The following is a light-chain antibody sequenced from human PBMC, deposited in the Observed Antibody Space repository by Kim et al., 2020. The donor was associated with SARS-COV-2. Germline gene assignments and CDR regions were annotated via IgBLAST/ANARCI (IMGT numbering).Light chain of an antibody. CDR2: VHGDGSH. CDR3: QAWGTGIWV. V-gene: IGLV4-69*01. Sequence: QLVLTQSPSASASLGASVKLTCTLNSGHTSYSIAWHQQQPEKGTRYLLKVHGDGSHNKGDGIPDRFSGSTSGAERYLTISSLQSEDEGDYYCQAWGTGIWVFGGGTRLTVL. J-gene: IGLJ3*02. CDR1: SGHTSYS.